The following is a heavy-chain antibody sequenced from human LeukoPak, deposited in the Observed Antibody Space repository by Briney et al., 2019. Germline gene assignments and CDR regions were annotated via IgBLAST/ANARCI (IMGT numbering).Heavy chain of an antibody. J-gene: IGHJ3*02. CDR1: AYTFTGYY. V-gene: IGHV1-2*02. D-gene: IGHD6-13*01. CDR2: INPTFGAT. Sequence: ASVKVSCKASAYTFTGYYLNWGRQSPGQGLEWMGWINPTFGATHYGQKSQGRVTMTRDTSSSTAYLELSRLTSDDTAIYYCARVAGGTVVGGFDIWGQGTTVTVAA. CDR3: ARVAGGTVVGGFDI.